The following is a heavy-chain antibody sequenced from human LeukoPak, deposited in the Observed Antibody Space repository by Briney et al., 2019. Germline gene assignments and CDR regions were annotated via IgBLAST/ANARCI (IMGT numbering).Heavy chain of an antibody. CDR3: ATSEYSSGWYFFDY. CDR1: GFTFSSYA. J-gene: IGHJ4*02. D-gene: IGHD6-19*01. Sequence: GGSLRLSCAASGFTFSSYAMSWVRQAPGKGLEWVSAISGSGGSTYYADSVKGRFTISRDNSKNTLYLQVNSLRAEDTAVYYCATSEYSSGWYFFDYWGQGTLVTVSS. CDR2: ISGSGGST. V-gene: IGHV3-23*01.